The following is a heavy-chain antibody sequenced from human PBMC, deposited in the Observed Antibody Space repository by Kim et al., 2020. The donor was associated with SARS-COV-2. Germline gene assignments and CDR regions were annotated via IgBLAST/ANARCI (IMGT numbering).Heavy chain of an antibody. CDR2: IIPIFGTA. Sequence: SVKVSCKASGGTFSSYAISWVRQAPGQGLEWMGGIIPIFGTANYAQKFQGRVTITADESTSTAYMELSSLRSEDTAVYYCAREEYCSGGSCYQGKYFQHWGQGTLVTVSS. CDR1: GGTFSSYA. CDR3: AREEYCSGGSCYQGKYFQH. D-gene: IGHD2-15*01. V-gene: IGHV1-69*13. J-gene: IGHJ1*01.